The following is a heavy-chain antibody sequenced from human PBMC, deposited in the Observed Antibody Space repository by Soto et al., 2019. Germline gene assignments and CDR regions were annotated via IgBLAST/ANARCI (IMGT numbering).Heavy chain of an antibody. J-gene: IGHJ4*02. D-gene: IGHD3-10*02. CDR2: INPSGGGT. CDR3: LRSGSSHTDFDH. V-gene: IGHV1-46*01. Sequence: ASVKVSCKASGYTFTSYYIHWVRQAPGQGLEWMGIINPSGGGTSYGQKFQGSVAMTRDTSTGTFYMELSSLRSEDTAVYYCLRSGSSHTDFDHWGQGTLVTVSS. CDR1: GYTFTSYY.